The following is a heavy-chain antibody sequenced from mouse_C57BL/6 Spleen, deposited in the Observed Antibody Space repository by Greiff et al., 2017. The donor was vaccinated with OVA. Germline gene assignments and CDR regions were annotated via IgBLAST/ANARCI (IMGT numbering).Heavy chain of an antibody. CDR3: ARSGYSNYRDY. J-gene: IGHJ2*01. CDR1: GYTFTSYW. CDR2: IYPGSGST. V-gene: IGHV1-55*01. D-gene: IGHD2-5*01. Sequence: QVHVKQPGAELVKPGASVKMSCKASGYTFTSYWITWVKQRPGQGLEWIGDIYPGSGSTNYNEKFKSKATLTVDTSSSTAYMQLSSLTSEDSAVYYCARSGYSNYRDYWGQGTTLTVSS.